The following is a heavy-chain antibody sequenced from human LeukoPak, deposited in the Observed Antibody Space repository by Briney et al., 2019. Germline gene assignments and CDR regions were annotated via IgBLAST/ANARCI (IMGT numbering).Heavy chain of an antibody. CDR1: GYTFTSYG. D-gene: IGHD2-15*01. CDR2: ISAYNGNT. J-gene: IGHJ5*02. Sequence: ASVKVSCKASGYTFTSYGIGWVRQAPGQGLEWMGWISAYNGNTNYAQKLQGRVTMTTDTSTSTAYMELRSLRSDDTAVYYCARVSLIVVVVAATPGDGWFDPWGQGTLVTVSS. CDR3: ARVSLIVVVVAATPGDGWFDP. V-gene: IGHV1-18*01.